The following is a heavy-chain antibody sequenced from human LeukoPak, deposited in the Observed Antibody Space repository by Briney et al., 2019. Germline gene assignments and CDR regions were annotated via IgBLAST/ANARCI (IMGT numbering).Heavy chain of an antibody. V-gene: IGHV6-1*01. J-gene: IGHJ4*02. CDR1: GDSVSSSSIA. CDR3: ARGHYFDY. Sequence: SQTLSLTCAISGDSVSSSSIAWNWIRQSPSRGLEWLGRTYYRSRWYNDYAVSVKSRITINPDTSKNQFSLQLNSVTPEDTAVYYCARGHYFDYWGQGTLATVSS. CDR2: TYYRSRWYN. D-gene: IGHD3-10*01.